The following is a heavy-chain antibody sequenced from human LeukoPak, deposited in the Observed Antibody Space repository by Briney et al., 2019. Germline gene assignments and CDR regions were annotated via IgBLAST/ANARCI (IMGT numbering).Heavy chain of an antibody. J-gene: IGHJ4*02. CDR1: GFTFSSYG. CDR2: ISYDGSNK. CDR3: AKDPTVVTSATTPHGIDY. D-gene: IGHD4-23*01. V-gene: IGHV3-30*18. Sequence: GGSLRLSCATSGFTFSSYGMHWVRQAPGKGLEWVAVISYDGSNKYYADSVKGRFTISRDNSKNTLYLQMNSLRAEDTAVYYCAKDPTVVTSATTPHGIDYWGQGTLVTVSS.